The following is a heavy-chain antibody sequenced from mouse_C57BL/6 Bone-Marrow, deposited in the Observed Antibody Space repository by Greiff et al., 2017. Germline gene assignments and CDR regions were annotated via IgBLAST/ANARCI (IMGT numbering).Heavy chain of an antibody. CDR1: GYTFTSYW. V-gene: IGHV1-55*01. J-gene: IGHJ1*03. CDR2: IYPGSGST. Sequence: QVHVKQPGAELVKPGASVKMSCKASGYTFTSYWMTWVKQRPGQGLEWIGDIYPGSGSTNYNEKFKSKATLTVDTSSSTAYMQLSSLTSEDAAVYYCAREDYGCYFDVWGTGTAVTVTA. D-gene: IGHD2-4*01. CDR3: AREDYGCYFDV.